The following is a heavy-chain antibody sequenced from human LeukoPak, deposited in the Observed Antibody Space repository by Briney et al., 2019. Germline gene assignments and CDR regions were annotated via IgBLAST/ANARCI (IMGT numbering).Heavy chain of an antibody. CDR1: GFTFSSYE. D-gene: IGHD2-15*01. CDR3: ARPNQFCGGTTCYYPLDH. V-gene: IGHV3-48*03. CDR2: ISSGGSIT. Sequence: GGSLRLSCVASGFTFSSYEMNWVRQAPGKGLEWVSYISSGGSITYYADSVKGRFTISRDNAKNSLYLQMNSLRAEDTAVYYCARPNQFCGGTTCYYPLDHWGQGTLVTVSS. J-gene: IGHJ4*02.